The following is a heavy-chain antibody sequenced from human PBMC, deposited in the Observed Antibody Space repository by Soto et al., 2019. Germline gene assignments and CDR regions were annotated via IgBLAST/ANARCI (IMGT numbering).Heavy chain of an antibody. J-gene: IGHJ4*02. V-gene: IGHV4-30-4*01. CDR3: VRRIAVKPRYYFDY. CDR1: GGSVTSDEDY. D-gene: IGHD6-6*01. Sequence: SETLSLTCTVSGGSVTSDEDYWSWIRQSPGKGLEWIGYISNSGSTGYNPSLKTQLSMSVDRSKNQFTLRLTPVTAADTAVYYCVRRIAVKPRYYFDYWGQGTLVTVSS. CDR2: ISNSGST.